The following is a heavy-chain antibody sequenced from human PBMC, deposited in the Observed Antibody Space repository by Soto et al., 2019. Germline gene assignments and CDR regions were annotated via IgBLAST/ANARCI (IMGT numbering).Heavy chain of an antibody. CDR1: GYTFTRSG. Sequence: ASVKVSCKASGYTFTRSGISWVRQAPGQGLEWMGWINTYNGNTKYSQTFQGRVTITRDTSTSTAYMELSSLRSEDTAVYYCARGLNGYLHYFDYWGQGTPVTVSS. V-gene: IGHV1-18*01. D-gene: IGHD5-18*01. CDR2: INTYNGNT. J-gene: IGHJ4*02. CDR3: ARGLNGYLHYFDY.